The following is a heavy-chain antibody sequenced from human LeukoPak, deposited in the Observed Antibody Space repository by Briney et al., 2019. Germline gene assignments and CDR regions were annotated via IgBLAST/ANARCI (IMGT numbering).Heavy chain of an antibody. CDR3: AREPDSSGYYYAYYFDY. CDR1: GFTFSSYS. V-gene: IGHV3-21*01. D-gene: IGHD3-22*01. Sequence: PGGSLRLSCAASGFTFSSYSMTWVRQAPGKGLEWVSSISSSSSYIYYADSVKGRFTISRDNAKNSLYLQMNSLRAEDTAVYYCAREPDSSGYYYAYYFDYWGQGTLVTVSS. CDR2: ISSSSSYI. J-gene: IGHJ4*02.